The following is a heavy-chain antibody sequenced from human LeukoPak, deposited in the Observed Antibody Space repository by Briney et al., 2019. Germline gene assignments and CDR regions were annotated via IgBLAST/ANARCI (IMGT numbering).Heavy chain of an antibody. V-gene: IGHV4-59*08. J-gene: IGHJ4*02. Sequence: SETLSLTCTVPGGSISSYYWSWIRQSPGKGLQWIGYISYGGSTNYDSSLKSRLTMSVDTSKNQFSLKLRSVTAADTAVYYCARFGSDSYGYKYYFDYWGQGARVTVSS. D-gene: IGHD3-16*01. CDR3: ARFGSDSYGYKYYFDY. CDR2: ISYGGST. CDR1: GGSISSYY.